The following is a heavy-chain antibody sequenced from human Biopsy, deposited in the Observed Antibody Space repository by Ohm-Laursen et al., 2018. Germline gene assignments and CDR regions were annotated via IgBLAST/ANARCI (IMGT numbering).Heavy chain of an antibody. V-gene: IGHV4-59*12. CDR3: ASAGYNPDWNFDL. CDR2: IYFTGRT. J-gene: IGHJ2*01. CDR1: GGSLSGYY. D-gene: IGHD5-24*01. Sequence: SETLSLTCAVYGGSLSGYYWNWIRQPPGKALEWIGYIYFTGRTSYNPSLKSRVTMSVNTSKKQFSLRLSSVTAADTAVYYCASAGYNPDWNFDLWGRGTRVTVSS.